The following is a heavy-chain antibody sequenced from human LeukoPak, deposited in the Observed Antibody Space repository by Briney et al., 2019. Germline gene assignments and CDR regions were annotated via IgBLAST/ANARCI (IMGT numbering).Heavy chain of an antibody. J-gene: IGHJ4*02. CDR2: INHGGST. Sequence: GSLRLSCAASGFTFSSYAMSWVRQAPGKGLEWIGEINHGGSTNYNPSLKRRVTISADTSKNQFSLKLSSVTAADTAVYYCARGDGSGSFLDYWGQGTLVTVSS. D-gene: IGHD3-10*01. V-gene: IGHV4-34*01. CDR1: GFTFSSYA. CDR3: ARGDGSGSFLDY.